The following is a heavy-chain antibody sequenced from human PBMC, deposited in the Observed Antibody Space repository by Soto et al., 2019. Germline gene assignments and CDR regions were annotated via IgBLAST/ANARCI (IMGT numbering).Heavy chain of an antibody. Sequence: HPGGSLRLSCAASGFTFSSYGMHWVRQAPGKGLEWVAVISYDGSNKYYADSVKGRFTISRDNSKNTLYLQMNSLRAEDTAVYYCAKGVNGGVDIVAYYYGMDVWGQGTTVTVSS. J-gene: IGHJ6*02. V-gene: IGHV3-30*18. D-gene: IGHD5-12*01. CDR1: GFTFSSYG. CDR2: ISYDGSNK. CDR3: AKGVNGGVDIVAYYYGMDV.